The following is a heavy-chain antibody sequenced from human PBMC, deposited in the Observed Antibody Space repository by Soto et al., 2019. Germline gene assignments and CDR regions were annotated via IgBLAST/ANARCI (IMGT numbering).Heavy chain of an antibody. J-gene: IGHJ4*02. Sequence: PGGSLRLSCAASGFTFSRYPMHWVRQAPGKGLEWVAIISSDGTTKYYADSAKGRFIISRDNSKNTLYLQMNSLRAEDTAVFYCAKAPLFKLYDFWSGFDYWGQGTLVTVSS. CDR1: GFTFSRYP. D-gene: IGHD3-3*01. CDR2: ISSDGTTK. V-gene: IGHV3-30*04. CDR3: AKAPLFKLYDFWSGFDY.